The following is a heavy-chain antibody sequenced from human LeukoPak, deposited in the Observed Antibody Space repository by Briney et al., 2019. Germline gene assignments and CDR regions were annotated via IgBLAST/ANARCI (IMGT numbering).Heavy chain of an antibody. CDR3: STQYAQFYDF. CDR2: IYPGDSNA. V-gene: IGHV5-51*01. CDR1: GYAFDNYW. Sequence: GESLKISCKGSGYAFDNYWIRWVRQMPGRGLEWMGIIYPGDSNARYNPSFEGQVTMSVDRSISTAYLLWSSLEASDTATDYYSTQYAQFYDFLGQGTLVTVSS. D-gene: IGHD2-8*01. J-gene: IGHJ4*02.